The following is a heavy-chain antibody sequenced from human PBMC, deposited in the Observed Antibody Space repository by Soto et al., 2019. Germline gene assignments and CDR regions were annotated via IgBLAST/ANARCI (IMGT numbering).Heavy chain of an antibody. J-gene: IGHJ4*02. Sequence: EVQLLESGGGLEQPGGSLRLSCAASGFTFSSYAMGWVRQAPGKGLEWVSIISGSGGSTFYADSVKGRFTISRDNSKNTLYLQMNSLTAEDTAVYYCAKHFVSGEVDYWGQGTLVTVSS. CDR3: AKHFVSGEVDY. V-gene: IGHV3-23*01. CDR2: ISGSGGST. D-gene: IGHD3-10*01. CDR1: GFTFSSYA.